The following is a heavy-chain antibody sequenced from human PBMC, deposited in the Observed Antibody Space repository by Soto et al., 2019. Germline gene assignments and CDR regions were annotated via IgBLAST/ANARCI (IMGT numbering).Heavy chain of an antibody. CDR2: IYYSGST. D-gene: IGHD5-18*01. V-gene: IGHV4-31*02. J-gene: IGHJ4*02. CDR3: ARGREYNTKFDY. Sequence: WTWIRQHPGKGLECIGYIYYSGSTYYTPSLRSRVTISVNTSSNQFSLKLNSVTAADTAVYFCARGREYNTKFDYWGQGTLVTVSS.